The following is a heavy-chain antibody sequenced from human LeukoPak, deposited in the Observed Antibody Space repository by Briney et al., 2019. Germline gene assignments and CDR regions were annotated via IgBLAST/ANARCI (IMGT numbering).Heavy chain of an antibody. CDR3: ARGLFAASFDY. J-gene: IGHJ4*02. Sequence: SETLSLTCTVSGGSISSGDYYWSWIRQPPGKRLEWIGYIYYSGSTYYNPSLKSRVTISVDTSKNQFTLKLNSVTAADTAVYYCARGLFAASFDYWGQGTLVTVSS. CDR1: GGSISSGDYY. V-gene: IGHV4-30-4*02. CDR2: IYYSGST. D-gene: IGHD6-13*01.